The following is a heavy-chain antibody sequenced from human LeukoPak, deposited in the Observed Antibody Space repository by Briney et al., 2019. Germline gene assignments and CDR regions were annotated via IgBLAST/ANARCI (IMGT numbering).Heavy chain of an antibody. V-gene: IGHV4-30-4*01. J-gene: IGHJ6*02. CDR2: IYYNGST. D-gene: IGHD3-22*01. CDR1: GGSINSGDYY. CDR3: ASGELNYYDSSGSCLYYGMDV. Sequence: SQTLSLTCSVSGGSINSGDYYWSWIRQPPGKGLEWFGHIYYNGSTYYNPSLKRQVTISVDTSKNQFSLKLTSVTAADTAVYYCASGELNYYDSSGSCLYYGMDVWGQGTTVTVSS.